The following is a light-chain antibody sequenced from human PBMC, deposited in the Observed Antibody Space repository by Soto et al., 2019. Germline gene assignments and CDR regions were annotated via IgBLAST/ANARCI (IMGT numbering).Light chain of an antibody. J-gene: IGLJ1*01. CDR3: SSYTSSSTYV. V-gene: IGLV2-18*02. CDR2: DVS. CDR1: SSDVGGSNG. Sequence: QSVLTQPPSVSGSPGQSVAISCTGTSSDVGGSNGVSWYQQPPGTGPKLIIYDVSNRPSGVPDRFSGSKSGNTASLIISGLQAEDEGDYYCSSYTSSSTYVFGTGTKVTVL.